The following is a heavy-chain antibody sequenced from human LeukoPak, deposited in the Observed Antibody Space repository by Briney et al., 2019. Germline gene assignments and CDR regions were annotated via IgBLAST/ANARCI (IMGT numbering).Heavy chain of an antibody. CDR2: ISSNGSTV. D-gene: IGHD3-10*01. Sequence: AGGSLRLSCAVSGFTFSSYEMNWVRQAPGKGLEWVSYISSNGSTVYYADSVKGRFTISRDNAKNSLYLQMNSLRAEDTAVYYCARDSMLRAVYWGQGTPVTVSS. CDR1: GFTFSSYE. J-gene: IGHJ4*02. CDR3: ARDSMLRAVY. V-gene: IGHV3-48*03.